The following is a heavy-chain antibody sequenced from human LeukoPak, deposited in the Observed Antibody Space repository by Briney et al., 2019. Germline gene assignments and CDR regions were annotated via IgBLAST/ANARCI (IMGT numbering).Heavy chain of an antibody. J-gene: IGHJ4*02. CDR1: GYTFTGYY. CDR2: INPNSGGT. CDR3: ARAITMVRGVIISGY. Sequence: GASVKVSCKASGYTFTGYYMHWVRQAPGQGLEWMGWINPNSGGTNYAQKFQGRVTMTRDTSISTAYMELSRLRSDDTAVYYCARAITMVRGVIISGYWGQGTLVTVSS. D-gene: IGHD3-10*01. V-gene: IGHV1-2*02.